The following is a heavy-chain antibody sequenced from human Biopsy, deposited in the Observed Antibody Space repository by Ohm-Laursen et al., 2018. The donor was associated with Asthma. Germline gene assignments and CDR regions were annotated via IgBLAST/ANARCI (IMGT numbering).Heavy chain of an antibody. CDR3: ASDFPKDYVRYNFQF. Sequence: ASVKVSCKLSGYSLTDSSMHWVRQAPGQGLEWMGGHDHEEGGTANARRFQGRVTMTEDTSTDTAYMELSSLSSDDTAVYYCASDFPKDYVRYNFQFWGQGTLVTVSS. D-gene: IGHD4-17*01. V-gene: IGHV1-24*01. CDR1: GYSLTDSS. CDR2: HDHEEGGT. J-gene: IGHJ4*02.